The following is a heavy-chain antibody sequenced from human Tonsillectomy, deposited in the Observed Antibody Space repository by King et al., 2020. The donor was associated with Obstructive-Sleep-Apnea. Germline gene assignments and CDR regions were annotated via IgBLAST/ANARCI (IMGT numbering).Heavy chain of an antibody. D-gene: IGHD3-22*01. V-gene: IGHV1-46*01. CDR2: INPSGGST. J-gene: IGHJ4*02. Sequence: QLVQSGAEVKKPGASVKVSCKASGYTFTSYYMHWVRQAPGQGLEWMGIINPSGGSTSYAQKFQGRVTMTRDTSTSTVYMELSSLRSEDTAVYYCARARYDSIGYYFMYFDYWGQGTLVTVSS. CDR1: GYTFTSYY. CDR3: ARARYDSIGYYFMYFDY.